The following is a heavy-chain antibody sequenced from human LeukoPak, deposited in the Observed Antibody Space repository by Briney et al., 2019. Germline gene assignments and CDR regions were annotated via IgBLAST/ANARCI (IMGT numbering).Heavy chain of an antibody. CDR1: GGSISSYY. CDR2: IYTSGST. V-gene: IGHV4-4*07. J-gene: IGHJ4*02. Sequence: SQTLSLTCTVSGGSISSYYWSWIRQPAGKGLEWIGRIYTSGSTNYNPSRKSRVTMSVDTSKNQFSLKLSSVNAADTAVYYCARDMVRGVIDCWGQGTLVTVSS. D-gene: IGHD3-10*01. CDR3: ARDMVRGVIDC.